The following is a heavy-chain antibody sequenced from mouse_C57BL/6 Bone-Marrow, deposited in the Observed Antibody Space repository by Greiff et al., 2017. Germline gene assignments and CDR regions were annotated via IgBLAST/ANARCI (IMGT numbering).Heavy chain of an antibody. CDR3: ARSGWYWYFYV. D-gene: IGHD3-1*01. CDR1: GYTFTDYY. CDR2: INPNNGGT. Sequence: EVQLQQSGPELVKPGAPVKISCKASGYTFTDYYMNWVKQSHGKSLEWIGDINPNNGGTSYNQKFKGKATLTVDKSSSTAYMELRSLTSEDSAVYYCARSGWYWYFYVWGTGTTVTVSS. V-gene: IGHV1-26*01. J-gene: IGHJ1*03.